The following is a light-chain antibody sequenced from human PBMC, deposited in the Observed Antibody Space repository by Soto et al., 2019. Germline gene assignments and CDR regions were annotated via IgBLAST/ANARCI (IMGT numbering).Light chain of an antibody. CDR3: QQAFSAEWT. CDR2: TSF. CDR1: QSIGTF. J-gene: IGKJ1*01. V-gene: IGKV1-39*01. Sequence: RVSITCRASQSIGTFLNWYQQKPGEAPNLLIHTSFSLYSGVPSRVSGSGSGTDFTLTISSLQPEECATDFCQQAFSAEWTFGQGTKVDIK.